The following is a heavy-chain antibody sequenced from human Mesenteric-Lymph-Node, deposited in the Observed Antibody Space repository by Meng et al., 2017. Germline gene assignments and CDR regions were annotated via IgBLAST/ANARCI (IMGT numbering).Heavy chain of an antibody. Sequence: QASGSLLWSPLQTLSPAFAFSVGYIPTGDYSWTWILQPPRKGQECIGYMYHGVNSYDTPSLRSRVTISGDKSRNQFSLKLTSVSAADTAVYYCVRDTRRGGGWFDPWGQGTLVTVSS. CDR1: VGYIPTGDYS. J-gene: IGHJ5*02. CDR3: VRDTRRGGGWFDP. CDR2: MYHGVNS. D-gene: IGHD3-10*01. V-gene: IGHV4-30-2*01.